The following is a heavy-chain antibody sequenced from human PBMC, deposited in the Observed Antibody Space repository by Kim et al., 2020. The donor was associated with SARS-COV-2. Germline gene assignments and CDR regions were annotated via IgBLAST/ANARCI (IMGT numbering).Heavy chain of an antibody. V-gene: IGHV1-46*01. D-gene: IGHD6-13*01. J-gene: IGHJ6*02. Sequence: ASVKVSCKASGYTFTSYYMHWVRQAPGQGLEWMGIINPSGGSTSYAQKFQGRVTMTRDTSTSTVYMELSSLRSEDTAVYYCARDLSLAAADPIILRGVGMDVWGQGTTVTVSS. CDR3: ARDLSLAAADPIILRGVGMDV. CDR2: INPSGGST. CDR1: GYTFTSYY.